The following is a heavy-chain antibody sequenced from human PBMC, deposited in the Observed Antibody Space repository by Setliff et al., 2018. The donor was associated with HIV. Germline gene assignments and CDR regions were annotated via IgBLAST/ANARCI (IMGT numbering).Heavy chain of an antibody. J-gene: IGHJ6*03. Sequence: ASVKVSCKASGYTFTRHAMNWVRQAPGQGLEWMGWINTNTGNPTYAKGFTGRFVFSLDTSVSTAFLQISSLKTEDTAVYYCARVSGLWSLHLDFYYMDVWGKGTTVTVS. CDR3: ARVSGLWSLHLDFYYMDV. CDR1: GYTFTRHA. CDR2: INTNTGNP. V-gene: IGHV7-4-1*02. D-gene: IGHD3-10*01.